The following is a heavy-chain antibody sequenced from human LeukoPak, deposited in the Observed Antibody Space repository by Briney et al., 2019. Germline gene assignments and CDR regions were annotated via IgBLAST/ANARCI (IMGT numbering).Heavy chain of an antibody. V-gene: IGHV4-61*05. CDR2: VHYSGTT. CDR3: ARASGWYRHDY. CDR1: GGSISSSSYY. Sequence: PSETLSLTCNVSGGSISSSSYYWGWIRQPPGKGLEYVGYVHYSGTTNYNPSLKSRVTISLDTSKSQFSLKLSSVTAADTAVYYCARASGWYRHDYWGQGTLVTVSS. D-gene: IGHD6-19*01. J-gene: IGHJ4*02.